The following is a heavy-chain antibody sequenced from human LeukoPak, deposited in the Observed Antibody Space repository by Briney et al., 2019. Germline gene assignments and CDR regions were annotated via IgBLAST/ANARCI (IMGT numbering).Heavy chain of an antibody. CDR2: INAGNGNT. CDR3: ARGMLDGVPVLLWFGEFDDAFDI. J-gene: IGHJ3*02. D-gene: IGHD3-10*01. CDR1: GYTFTSYA. Sequence: ASVKVSFKASGYTFTSYAMHRVRQAPGQRLEWMGWINAGNGNTKYSQKFQGRVTITRDTSASTAYMELSSLRSEDTAVYYCARGMLDGVPVLLWFGEFDDAFDIWGQGTMVTVSS. V-gene: IGHV1-3*01.